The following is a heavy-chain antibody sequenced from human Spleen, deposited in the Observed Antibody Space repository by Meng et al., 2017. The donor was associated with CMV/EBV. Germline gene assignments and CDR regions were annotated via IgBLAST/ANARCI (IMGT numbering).Heavy chain of an antibody. CDR1: GGSFSGYY. Sequence: YGGSFSGYYWSWIRQPPGKGLEWIGEINHSGNTNYNPSLKSRVTILVDMSKNQFSLRLNSVTAADTAVYYCARVRGRGVIIPYGMDVWGQGTTVTVSS. CDR3: ARVRGRGVIIPYGMDV. D-gene: IGHD3-10*01. CDR2: INHSGNT. V-gene: IGHV4-34*01. J-gene: IGHJ6*02.